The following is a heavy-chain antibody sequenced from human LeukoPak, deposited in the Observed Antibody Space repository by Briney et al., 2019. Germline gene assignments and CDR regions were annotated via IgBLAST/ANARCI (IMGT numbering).Heavy chain of an antibody. CDR1: GGSISSSSYY. Sequence: PSETRSLTCTVSGGSISSSSYYWGWIRQPPGKGLEWVGSIYYSGSTYYNPSLKSRVTISVDTSKNQFSLKLSSVTAADTAVYYCARGHSPVTTRVSYFQHWGQGTLVTVSS. D-gene: IGHD4-17*01. CDR2: IYYSGST. V-gene: IGHV4-39*01. J-gene: IGHJ1*01. CDR3: ARGHSPVTTRVSYFQH.